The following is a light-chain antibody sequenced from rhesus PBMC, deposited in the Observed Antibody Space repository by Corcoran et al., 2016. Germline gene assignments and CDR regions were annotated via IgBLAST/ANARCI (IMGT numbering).Light chain of an antibody. CDR1: SSDIGGYNL. Sequence: QAAPTLSPSVSGSPGQSVTISCTGASSDIGGYNLVSWYQHHPGKAPKLMIFEVSKRPSGVSDRFSGSKSGNTASLTISGLQAEDEADYHCSSYARKYIALFGGGTRLTVL. CDR2: EVS. J-gene: IGLJ2*01. CDR3: SSYARKYIAL. V-gene: IGLV2-13*03.